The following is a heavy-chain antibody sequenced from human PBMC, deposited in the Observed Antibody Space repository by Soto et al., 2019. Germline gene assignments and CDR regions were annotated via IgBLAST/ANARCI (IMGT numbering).Heavy chain of an antibody. D-gene: IGHD3-9*01. J-gene: IGHJ6*02. CDR3: ARVSDILTGYGMDV. CDR2: ISSSGSTI. CDR1: GFTFSSYE. Sequence: EVQLVESGGGLVQPGGSLRLSCAASGFTFSSYEMNWVRQAPGKGLEWVSYISSSGSTIDYADSVKGRFTISRDNAKNSLYLQVNSLRAEDTAVYYWARVSDILTGYGMDVWGQGTTVTVSS. V-gene: IGHV3-48*03.